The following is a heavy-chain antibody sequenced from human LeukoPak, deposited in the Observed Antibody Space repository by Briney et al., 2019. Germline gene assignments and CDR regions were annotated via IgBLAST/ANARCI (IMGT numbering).Heavy chain of an antibody. D-gene: IGHD2-21*02. Sequence: GGSLRLSCAASGFTFASYVITWVRQAPGKGLEWVSDIVGSGANTFYADSVKGRFTISRDNSKNTLYLQMNSLRAEDSALYYCAKSSGYYGSDAEYYFDYWGQGTLVTVSS. J-gene: IGHJ4*02. CDR3: AKSSGYYGSDAEYYFDY. V-gene: IGHV3-23*01. CDR2: IVGSGANT. CDR1: GFTFASYV.